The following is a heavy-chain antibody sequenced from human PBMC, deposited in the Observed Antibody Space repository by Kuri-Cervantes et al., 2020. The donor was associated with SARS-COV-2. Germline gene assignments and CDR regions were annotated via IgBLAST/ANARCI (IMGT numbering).Heavy chain of an antibody. D-gene: IGHD2-21*01. Sequence: SVKVSCKTSEGSDSFTKRGFSWVRQAPGQGLEWMGGIITMFGRADYAGEFQGSVTISADISTNTASLKLSSLTSGDTAVYYCARSHHGGWWCFDLWGRGSLVTVSS. J-gene: IGHJ4*02. CDR2: IITMFGRA. CDR3: ARSHHGGWWCFDL. V-gene: IGHV1-69*06. CDR1: EGSDSFTKRG.